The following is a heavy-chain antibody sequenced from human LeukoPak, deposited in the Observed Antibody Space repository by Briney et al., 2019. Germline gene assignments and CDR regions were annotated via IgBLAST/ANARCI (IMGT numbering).Heavy chain of an antibody. CDR1: GFTFSSYS. Sequence: GGSLRLSCAASGFTFSSYSMNWVRQAPGKGLEWVSYISSSSSTIYYADSVKGRFTISRDNSRNTLYLQMNSLRTEDTAVYYCTKEGRPGWYLFDYWGQGTLVTVSS. J-gene: IGHJ4*02. CDR2: ISSSSSTI. V-gene: IGHV3-48*01. CDR3: TKEGRPGWYLFDY. D-gene: IGHD6-19*01.